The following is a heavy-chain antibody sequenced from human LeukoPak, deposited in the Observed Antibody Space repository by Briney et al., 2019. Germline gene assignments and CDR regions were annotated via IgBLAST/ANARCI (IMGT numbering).Heavy chain of an antibody. V-gene: IGHV1-8*01. CDR2: MNPNSGNT. CDR1: GYTFTSYD. CDR3: ARGYGSGSYLGLTDFDY. Sequence: ASVKVSCKASGYTFTSYDINWVRQATGQGLEWMGWMNPNSGNTGYAQKFRGRVTMTRNTSISTAYMELSSLRSEDTAVYYCARGYGSGSYLGLTDFDYWGQGTLVTVSS. D-gene: IGHD3-10*01. J-gene: IGHJ4*02.